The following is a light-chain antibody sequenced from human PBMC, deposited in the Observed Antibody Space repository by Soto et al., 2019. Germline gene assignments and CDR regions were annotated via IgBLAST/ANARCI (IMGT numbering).Light chain of an antibody. Sequence: ISMTQSPATLAVSPGERATLSCRASQSVSSNVAWYQQKPGQAPRLLIYGASTRATGIPARFSGSGSGTEFTLTISSLQSEDFAVYYCQQYNNWPRTFGQGTKVDI. CDR1: QSVSSN. J-gene: IGKJ1*01. CDR3: QQYNNWPRT. CDR2: GAS. V-gene: IGKV3-15*01.